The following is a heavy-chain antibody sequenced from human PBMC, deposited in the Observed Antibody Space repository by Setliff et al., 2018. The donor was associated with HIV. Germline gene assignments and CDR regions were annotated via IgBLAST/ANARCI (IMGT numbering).Heavy chain of an antibody. CDR3: ARGELDLDY. CDR2: INTHTGNP. D-gene: IGHD1-1*01. J-gene: IGHJ4*02. V-gene: IGHV7-4-1*02. Sequence: RASVKVPCKASGYRFTSYAMNWVRQAPGQGLEWMGWINTHTGNPTYAQGFTGRFVLSLDTSVSTAYLQISSLKAEDTAVYYCARGELDLDYWGQGTLVTVSS. CDR1: GYRFTSYA.